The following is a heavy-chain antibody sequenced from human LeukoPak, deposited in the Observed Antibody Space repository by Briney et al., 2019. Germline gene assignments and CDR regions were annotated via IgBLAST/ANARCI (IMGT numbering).Heavy chain of an antibody. CDR2: LYPSGNT. CDR1: GFTVSSNY. Sequence: GGSLRLSCAASGFTVSSNYMSWVRQAPGKGLEWVALLYPSGNTYYADSVKGRFTISRDNSKNTLSLQMNSLRAEDTAVYYCARTFRSGDGCKAGYFDYWGQGTLVTVSS. J-gene: IGHJ4*02. D-gene: IGHD5-24*01. CDR3: ARTFRSGDGCKAGYFDY. V-gene: IGHV3-53*01.